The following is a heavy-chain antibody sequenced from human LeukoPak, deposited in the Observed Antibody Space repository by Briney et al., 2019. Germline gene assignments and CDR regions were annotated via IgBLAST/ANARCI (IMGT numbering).Heavy chain of an antibody. CDR1: GFTFSSHS. J-gene: IGHJ6*03. D-gene: IGHD3-10*01. CDR3: ASSFAVLNFYYMDV. Sequence: GGSLRLSCAASGFTFSSHSMNWVRQAPGKGLEWVSYISGSSSTIYYADSVKGRFTISRDNAKNSLYLQMNSLRAEDTAVYYCASSFAVLNFYYMDVWGKGTTVTVSS. V-gene: IGHV3-48*01. CDR2: ISGSSSTI.